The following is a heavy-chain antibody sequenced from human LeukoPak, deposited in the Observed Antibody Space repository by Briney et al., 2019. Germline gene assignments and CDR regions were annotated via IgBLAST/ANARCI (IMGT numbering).Heavy chain of an antibody. CDR3: AKAPHSGSYFSTVYYFDY. CDR1: GFTFSSYA. V-gene: IGHV3-23*01. Sequence: PGGSLRLSCAASGFTFSSYAMSWVRQAPGKGLEWVSAISGSGGSTYYAGSVKGRFTISRDDSKNTLYLQMNSLRAEDTAVYYCAKAPHSGSYFSTVYYFDYWGQGTLVTVSS. J-gene: IGHJ4*02. CDR2: ISGSGGST. D-gene: IGHD1-26*01.